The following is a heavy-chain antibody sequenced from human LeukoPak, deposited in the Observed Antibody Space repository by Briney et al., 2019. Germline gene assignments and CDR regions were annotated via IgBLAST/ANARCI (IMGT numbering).Heavy chain of an antibody. D-gene: IGHD3-10*01. CDR2: IYYSGST. V-gene: IGHV4-59*08. CDR3: ARGSVGFTMDV. CDR1: GGSISSYY. J-gene: IGHJ6*04. Sequence: SETLSLTCTVSGGSISSYYWSWIRQPPGKGLEWIGYIYYSGSTNYNPSLKSRVTISVDTSKNQFSVKLSSVTAADTAVYYCARGSVGFTMDVWGKGTTVTVSS.